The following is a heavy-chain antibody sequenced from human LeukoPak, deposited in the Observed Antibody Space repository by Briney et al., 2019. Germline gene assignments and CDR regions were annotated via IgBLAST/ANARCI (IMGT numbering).Heavy chain of an antibody. Sequence: PGRSLRLSCAASGFTFDDYAMHWVRQAPGKGLEWVSGISWNSGSIGYADSVKGRFTISRDNAKNSLYLQMNSLRAEDTALYYCAKGQYSSSSEYYYYYGMDVWGQGTTVTVSS. CDR3: AKGQYSSSSEYYYYYGMDV. CDR1: GFTFDDYA. D-gene: IGHD6-6*01. J-gene: IGHJ6*02. CDR2: ISWNSGSI. V-gene: IGHV3-9*01.